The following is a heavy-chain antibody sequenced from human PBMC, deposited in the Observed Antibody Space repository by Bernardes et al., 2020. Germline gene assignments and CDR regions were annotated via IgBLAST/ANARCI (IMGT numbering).Heavy chain of an antibody. J-gene: IGHJ5*02. D-gene: IGHD2-2*01. CDR2: IYYSGNT. Sequence: SETLSLTCTVSGGSISSAGYYWSWLLQHPGKGLEWIGYIYYSGNTYYNPSLKSRVTISVDTSKNQFSLKLTSVTAADTAVYYCARAGGRTSLNWFDPWGQGILVTVSS. V-gene: IGHV4-31*03. CDR3: ARAGGRTSLNWFDP. CDR1: GGSISSAGYY.